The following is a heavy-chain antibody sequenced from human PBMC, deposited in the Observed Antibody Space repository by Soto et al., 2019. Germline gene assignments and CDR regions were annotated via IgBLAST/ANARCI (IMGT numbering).Heavy chain of an antibody. Sequence: GGSLRLSCTASGFTFSSFFMNWVRQAPGKGPEWVSGIDTSGGVTKYADSVKGRFTISRDNSKNTLYLQMNSLRAEDTAIYYCAKDTYYHDTSDYYVFDYWGQGTLVTVSS. CDR2: IDTSGGVT. D-gene: IGHD3-22*01. CDR1: GFTFSSFF. CDR3: AKDTYYHDTSDYYVFDY. J-gene: IGHJ4*02. V-gene: IGHV3-23*01.